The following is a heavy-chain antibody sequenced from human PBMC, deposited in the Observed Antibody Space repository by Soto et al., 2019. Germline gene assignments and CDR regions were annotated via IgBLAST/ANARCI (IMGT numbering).Heavy chain of an antibody. CDR1: GFTFSSYG. CDR3: ARDWGGIAARYYFDY. V-gene: IGHV3-33*01. CDR2: IWYDGSNK. D-gene: IGHD6-6*01. Sequence: QVQLVESGGGVVQPGRSLRLSCAASGFTFSSYGMHWVRQAPGKGLEWVAVIWYDGSNKYYADSVKGRFTISRDNSKNTLYLQMNRLRAEDTAVYYSARDWGGIAARYYFDYWGQGTLVTVSS. J-gene: IGHJ4*02.